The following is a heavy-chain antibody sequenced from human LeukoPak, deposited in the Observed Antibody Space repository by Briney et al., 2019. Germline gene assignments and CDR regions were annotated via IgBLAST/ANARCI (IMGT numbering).Heavy chain of an antibody. CDR2: ISAYNGNT. CDR3: AGDHSQYPAVEVGAFDI. J-gene: IGHJ3*02. Sequence: GASVKVSCKASGYTFTSYGISWVRQAPGQGLEWMGWISAYNGNTNYAQKLQGRVTMTTDTSTSTAYMELRSLRSEDTAVYYCAGDHSQYPAVEVGAFDIWGQGTMVTVSS. CDR1: GYTFTSYG. V-gene: IGHV1-18*01. D-gene: IGHD6-19*01.